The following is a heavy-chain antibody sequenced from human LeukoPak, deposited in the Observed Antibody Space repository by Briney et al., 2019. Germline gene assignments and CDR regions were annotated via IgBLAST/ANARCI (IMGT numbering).Heavy chain of an antibody. J-gene: IGHJ4*02. CDR2: ISWDGTRT. V-gene: IGHV3-43*01. Sequence: GGSLRLSCAASGFSFDDYSMHWVRQGPGKSLEWVSVISWDGTRTYYADSVKGRFTISRDNSKNTLYLQMNSLRAEDTAVYYCARRGYSYGYFDYWGQGTLVTVSS. CDR1: GFSFDDYS. D-gene: IGHD5-18*01. CDR3: ARRGYSYGYFDY.